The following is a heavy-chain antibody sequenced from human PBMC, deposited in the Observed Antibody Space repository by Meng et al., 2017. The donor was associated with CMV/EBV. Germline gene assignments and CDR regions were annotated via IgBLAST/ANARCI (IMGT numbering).Heavy chain of an antibody. CDR1: GGSISSYY. CDR3: ARGMRYCSSTSCRRNKNAEYFQH. D-gene: IGHD2-2*01. Sequence: GSLRLSCIVSGGSISSYYWSWIRQPPGKGLEWIGYIYYSGSTNYNPSLKSRVTISVDTSKNQFSLKLSSVTAADTAVYYCARGMRYCSSTSCRRNKNAEYFQHWGQGTLVTVSS. CDR2: IYYSGST. V-gene: IGHV4-59*01. J-gene: IGHJ1*01.